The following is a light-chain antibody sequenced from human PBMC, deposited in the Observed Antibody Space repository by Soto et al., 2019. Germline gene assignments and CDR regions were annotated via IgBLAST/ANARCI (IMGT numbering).Light chain of an antibody. CDR3: QQRSKWRT. J-gene: IGKJ1*01. V-gene: IGKV3-11*01. CDR1: QSVSNNY. Sequence: ILLTQSPGTLSLSRCERATLSFMTSQSVSNNYLAWYQQKPGQAPRLLIYDASKRATGIPARFSGSGFGTDFTLTISSLEPEDFAVYYCQQRSKWRTFGQGTKVDNK. CDR2: DAS.